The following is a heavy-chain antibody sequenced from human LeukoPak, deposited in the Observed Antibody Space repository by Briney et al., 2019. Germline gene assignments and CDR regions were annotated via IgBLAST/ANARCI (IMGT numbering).Heavy chain of an antibody. CDR2: INHSGST. Sequence: SETLSLTCAVYGGSFSGYYWSWIRQPPGKGLEWIGEINHSGSTNYNPSLKSRVTISVDTSKNQFSLKLSSVTAADTAVYYCARTGYGYGDHFDYWGQGTLVTVSS. CDR1: GGSFSGYY. J-gene: IGHJ4*02. CDR3: ARTGYGYGDHFDY. V-gene: IGHV4-34*01. D-gene: IGHD5-18*01.